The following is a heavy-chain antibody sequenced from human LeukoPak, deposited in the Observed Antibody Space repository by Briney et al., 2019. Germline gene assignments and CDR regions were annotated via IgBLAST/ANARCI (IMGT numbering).Heavy chain of an antibody. J-gene: IGHJ4*02. D-gene: IGHD1/OR15-1a*01. CDR1: GGSISSSSYY. CDR3: ARHGTTFDY. Sequence: SETLSLTCTVSGGSISSSSYYWGWIRQPPGKGLEWIGSIYYSGGTYYNPSLKGRVTISVDTSKNQFSLKLSSVTAADTAAYYCARHGTTFDYWGQGTLVTVSS. V-gene: IGHV4-39*01. CDR2: IYYSGGT.